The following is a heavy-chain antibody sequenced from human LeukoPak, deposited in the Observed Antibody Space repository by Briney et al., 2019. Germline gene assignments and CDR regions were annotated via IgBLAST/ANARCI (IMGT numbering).Heavy chain of an antibody. J-gene: IGHJ4*02. CDR2: SIPSFGTA. D-gene: IGHD4-17*01. CDR3: ARDTGYGDYDFDY. Sequence: GASVKVSCKASGGTFSSYAISCVRQSPGQCLEWMGGSIPSFGTANDAHKFQGRVTITADESTSTAYMELSRLRSEDTAVYYCARDTGYGDYDFDYWGQGTLVTVSS. V-gene: IGHV1-69*13. CDR1: GGTFSSYA.